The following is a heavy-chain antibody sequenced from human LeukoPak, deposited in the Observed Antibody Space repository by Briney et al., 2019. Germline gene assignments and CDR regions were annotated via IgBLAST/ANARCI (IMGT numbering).Heavy chain of an antibody. CDR1: GGSISSSSYY. Sequence: SETLSLTCTVSGGSISSSSYYWGWIRQPPGKGLEWIGSIYYSGSTYYNPSLKSRVTISADTSKNQFSLKLSSVTAADTAVYYCARRTARSFWSGYYDYYFDYWGQGTLVTVSS. CDR3: ARRTARSFWSGYYDYYFDY. V-gene: IGHV4-39*01. D-gene: IGHD3-3*01. J-gene: IGHJ4*02. CDR2: IYYSGST.